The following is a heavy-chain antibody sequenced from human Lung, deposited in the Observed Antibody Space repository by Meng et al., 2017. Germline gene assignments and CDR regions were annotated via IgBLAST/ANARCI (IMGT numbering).Heavy chain of an antibody. Sequence: PRRKGPGPGLVKPSEALSLTCSVSGGSISTSGYYWGWIRQSPGKGLEWIGSIGHSGFTYYTPSLKSRVAVSLDTSKSQFSLMLTSVTAADTAVYYCVRSSAWVRTGFDPWGQGTLVTVSS. D-gene: IGHD6-19*01. V-gene: IGHV4-39*01. CDR1: GGSISTSGYY. CDR3: VRSSAWVRTGFDP. J-gene: IGHJ5*02. CDR2: IGHSGFT.